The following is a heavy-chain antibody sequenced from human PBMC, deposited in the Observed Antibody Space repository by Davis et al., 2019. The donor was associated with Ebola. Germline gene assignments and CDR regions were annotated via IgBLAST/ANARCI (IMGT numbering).Heavy chain of an antibody. D-gene: IGHD1-1*01. CDR1: GGSISSTNYY. Sequence: SETLSLTCTVSGGSISSTNYYWGWIRQPPGKGLEWIGNVYYSGTTYYNPSLKSRVTVSVDTSRNQFSLKLSSVTAADTAVYYCAGPLDRHNWFDPWGQGTLVTVSS. J-gene: IGHJ5*02. CDR2: VYYSGTT. CDR3: AGPLDRHNWFDP. V-gene: IGHV4-39*01.